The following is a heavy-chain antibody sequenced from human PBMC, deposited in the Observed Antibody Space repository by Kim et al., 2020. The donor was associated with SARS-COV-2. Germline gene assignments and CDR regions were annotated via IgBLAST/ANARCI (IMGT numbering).Heavy chain of an antibody. Sequence: SETLSLTCTVSGGSISTYYWTWIRQPPGEGLEWIGYIYYSGSTNYNPSLKSRVTMSVDTSKNQFSLKLSSVTAADTAVYYCARAYSSSPYFDYWGQGTLVTVSS. D-gene: IGHD3-22*01. J-gene: IGHJ4*02. CDR1: GGSISTYY. CDR2: IYYSGST. V-gene: IGHV4-59*01. CDR3: ARAYSSSPYFDY.